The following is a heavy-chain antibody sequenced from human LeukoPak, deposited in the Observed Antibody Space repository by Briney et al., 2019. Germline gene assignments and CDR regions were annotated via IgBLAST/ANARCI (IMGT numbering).Heavy chain of an antibody. D-gene: IGHD1-26*01. CDR2: INPNSGGT. CDR1: GYTFTGYY. Sequence: EASVKVSCKASGYTFTGYYMHWVRQAPGQGLEWMGRINPNSGGTNYAQKFQGRVTMTRDTSISTAYMELSRLRSDDTAVYYCARVALVGAEYFDYWGQGTLVTVSS. V-gene: IGHV1-2*06. J-gene: IGHJ4*02. CDR3: ARVALVGAEYFDY.